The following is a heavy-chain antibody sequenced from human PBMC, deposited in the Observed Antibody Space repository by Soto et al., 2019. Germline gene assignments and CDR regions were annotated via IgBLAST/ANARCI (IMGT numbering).Heavy chain of an antibody. CDR2: IIPIFGTA. D-gene: IGHD2-15*01. V-gene: IGHV1-69*13. J-gene: IGHJ6*02. CDR1: GGTFSSYA. CDR3: ARGVSTLVVANSYYYGMDV. Sequence: SVKVSCKASGGTFSSYAISWVRHAPGQGLEWMGGIIPIFGTANYAQKFQGRVTITADESTSTAYMELSSLRSEDTAVYYCARGVSTLVVANSYYYGMDVWGQGTTVTVSS.